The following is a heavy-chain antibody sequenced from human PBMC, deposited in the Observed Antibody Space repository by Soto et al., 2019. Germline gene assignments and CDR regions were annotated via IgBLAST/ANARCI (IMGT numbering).Heavy chain of an antibody. V-gene: IGHV3-53*01. Sequence: PGGSLRLSCAASGLTVSNNYMSWVRQAPGKGLEWVSVIYNVGSAYYADSVRGRFTISRDNSKNTLYLQMNSLRAEDTAVYYCARDREGDSLFDPWGQGTLVTVSS. CDR3: ARDREGDSLFDP. CDR2: IYNVGSA. J-gene: IGHJ5*02. CDR1: GLTVSNNY.